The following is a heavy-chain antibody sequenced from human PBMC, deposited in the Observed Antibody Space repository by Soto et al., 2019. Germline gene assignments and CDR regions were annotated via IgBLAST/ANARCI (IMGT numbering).Heavy chain of an antibody. V-gene: IGHV1-8*01. CDR3: ARWDYGVYARFDY. J-gene: IGHJ4*02. Sequence: QVQLVQSGTEVKKPGASVKVSCKASGYTFTSHDINWVRQATGQGLEWMGWMNPNSGNTGYAQKFQGRVTMIRNTSISTAYMELCSLRSEDTAVYYCARWDYGVYARFDYWGQGTLVTVSS. CDR1: GYTFTSHD. CDR2: MNPNSGNT. D-gene: IGHD4-17*01.